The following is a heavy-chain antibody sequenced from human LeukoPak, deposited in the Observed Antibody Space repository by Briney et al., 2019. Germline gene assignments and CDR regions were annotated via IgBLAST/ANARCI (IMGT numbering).Heavy chain of an antibody. J-gene: IGHJ6*02. Sequence: GESLKISCKGSGYSFTSYWIGWVRQMRGKGLEWMGIIYPGDSDTRYSPSFQGQVTISADKSISTAYLQWSSLKASDTAMYYCARLHRDVVVPAAKGADYYYYYGMDVWGQGTTVTVSS. CDR2: IYPGDSDT. CDR3: ARLHRDVVVPAAKGADYYYYYGMDV. D-gene: IGHD2-2*01. CDR1: GYSFTSYW. V-gene: IGHV5-51*01.